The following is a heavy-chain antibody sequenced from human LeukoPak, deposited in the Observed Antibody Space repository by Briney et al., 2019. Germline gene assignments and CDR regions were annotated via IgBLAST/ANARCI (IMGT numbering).Heavy chain of an antibody. CDR3: ARDGRSDYYYDSSGNFDY. CDR2: IYYSGST. D-gene: IGHD3-22*01. V-gene: IGHV4-39*07. Sequence: SETLSLTCTVFGGSISSNSYYWGWIRQPPGTGLEWIGSIYYSGSTYYNPSLKSRVTISVDTSKNQFSLKLSSVTAADTAVYYCARDGRSDYYYDSSGNFDYWGQGTLVTVSS. CDR1: GGSISSNSYY. J-gene: IGHJ4*02.